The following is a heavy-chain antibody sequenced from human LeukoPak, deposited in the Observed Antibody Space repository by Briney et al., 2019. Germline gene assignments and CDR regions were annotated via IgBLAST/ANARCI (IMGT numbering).Heavy chain of an antibody. CDR3: AREGSIAARRYYYYMDV. CDR2: MNPNSGNT. V-gene: IGHV1-8*01. Sequence: ASVKVSCKASGYTFTSYDINWVRQVTGQGLEWMGWMNPNSGNTGYAQKFQGRVTMTRNTSISTAYMELSSLRSEDTAVYYCAREGSIAARRYYYYMDVWGKGTTVTVSS. CDR1: GYTFTSYD. J-gene: IGHJ6*03. D-gene: IGHD6-6*01.